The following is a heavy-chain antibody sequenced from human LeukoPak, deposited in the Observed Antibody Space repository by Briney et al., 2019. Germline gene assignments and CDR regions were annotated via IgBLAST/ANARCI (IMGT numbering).Heavy chain of an antibody. CDR2: INTNTGNP. CDR3: ARDLTPRIAVVGGSDWDAFDI. V-gene: IGHV7-4-1*02. D-gene: IGHD6-19*01. CDR1: GYTFISYA. J-gene: IGHJ3*02. Sequence: XSVKVSCKASGYTFISYAMNWVRQAPGQGLEWMGWINTNTGNPTYAQGFTGRFVFSLDTSVRTTYLQISSLKAEDTAVYYCARDLTPRIAVVGGSDWDAFDIWGQGTMVTVSS.